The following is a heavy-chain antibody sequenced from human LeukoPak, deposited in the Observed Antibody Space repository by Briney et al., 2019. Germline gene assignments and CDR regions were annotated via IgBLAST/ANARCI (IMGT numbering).Heavy chain of an antibody. J-gene: IGHJ4*02. CDR2: MNPNSGNT. CDR1: GYTFPRYD. V-gene: IGHV1-8*01. D-gene: IGHD5-12*01. Sequence: ASVRVSCKASGYTFPRYDINWVRQATGPRLEWMGWMNPNSGNTGYAQKLQGRVTMTRNTSISTAYMELSSLRSEDTAVYYCARGRLVADIDYWGQGTLVTVSS. CDR3: ARGRLVADIDY.